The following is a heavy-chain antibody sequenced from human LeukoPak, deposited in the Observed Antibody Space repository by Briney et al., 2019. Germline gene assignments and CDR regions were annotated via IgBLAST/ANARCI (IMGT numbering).Heavy chain of an antibody. CDR2: INHSGST. Sequence: PSETLSLTCAVYGGSFSGYYWSWIRQPPGKGLEWIGEINHSGSTSYNPSLKSRVTISVDTSKNQFSLKLSSVTAADTAVYYCARDTGYSSGWYPLGAFDIWGQGTMVTVSS. V-gene: IGHV4-34*01. CDR3: ARDTGYSSGWYPLGAFDI. J-gene: IGHJ3*02. CDR1: GGSFSGYY. D-gene: IGHD6-19*01.